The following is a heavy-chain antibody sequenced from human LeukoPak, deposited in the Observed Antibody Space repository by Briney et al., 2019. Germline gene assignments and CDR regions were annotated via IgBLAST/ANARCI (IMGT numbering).Heavy chain of an antibody. J-gene: IGHJ4*02. CDR2: INSASSDI. Sequence: GGSLRLSCAASGFTFSNYWMTWVRQAPGKGLEWISCINSASSDIYYADSVWGRFTISRDNAKNSLYLQMNSLRAEDTGVYYCARDRYPLGSYAPPFDYWGQGILVTVSS. D-gene: IGHD3-16*01. CDR1: GFTFSNYW. CDR3: ARDRYPLGSYAPPFDY. V-gene: IGHV3-21*01.